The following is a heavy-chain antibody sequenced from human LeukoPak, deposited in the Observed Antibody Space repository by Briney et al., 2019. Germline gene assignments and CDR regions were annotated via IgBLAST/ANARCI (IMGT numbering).Heavy chain of an antibody. CDR1: GFTFSSYA. J-gene: IGHJ4*02. CDR3: AKAKYYYDSSGYYYDY. Sequence: GGSLRLSCAASGFTFSSYAMSLVRQAPGKGLEWVSAISGSGGSTYYADSVKGRFTISRDNSKNTLYLQMNSLRAEDTAVYYCAKAKYYYDSSGYYYDYWGQGTLVTVSS. V-gene: IGHV3-23*01. CDR2: ISGSGGST. D-gene: IGHD3-22*01.